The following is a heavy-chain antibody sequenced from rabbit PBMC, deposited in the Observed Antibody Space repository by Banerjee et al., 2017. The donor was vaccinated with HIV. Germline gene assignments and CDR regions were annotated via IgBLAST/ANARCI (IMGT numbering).Heavy chain of an antibody. J-gene: IGHJ4*01. V-gene: IGHV1S45*01. Sequence: QEQLEESGGDLVKPEGSLTLTCTASGFSFSNKYVMCWVRQAPGKGLEWIACINTSSGNTVYASWAKGRFTISKTSSTTVTLQMTSLTAADTATYLCARGNGVIGWNFNLWGPGTLVTVS. CDR2: INTSSGNT. CDR1: GFSFSNKYV. CDR3: ARGNGVIGWNFNL. D-gene: IGHD1-1*01.